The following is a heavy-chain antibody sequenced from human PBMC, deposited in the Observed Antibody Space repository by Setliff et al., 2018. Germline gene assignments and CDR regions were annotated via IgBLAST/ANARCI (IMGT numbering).Heavy chain of an antibody. CDR1: GDSISSNSHY. J-gene: IGHJ4*02. V-gene: IGHV4-39*01. CDR2: IYYSATT. CDR3: ARGPNLYGDLDS. Sequence: PSETLSLTCIVSGDSISSNSHYWGWIRQPPGKGLEWIGTIYYSATTYCNPSLKSRVTISVDTSKNQFSLRLSSVTAADTAVYYCARGPNLYGDLDSWGLGTLVTVSS. D-gene: IGHD4-17*01.